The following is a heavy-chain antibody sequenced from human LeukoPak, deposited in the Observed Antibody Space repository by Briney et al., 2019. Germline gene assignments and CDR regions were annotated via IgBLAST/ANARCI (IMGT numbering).Heavy chain of an antibody. CDR3: ATLRGASTAVSYS. D-gene: IGHD2-21*02. CDR1: GGSISYDY. Sequence: SETLSLTCTVSGGSISYDYWSWIRQSPGKRLEWIGYIHYSGATNYSPSLKSRVTISVDTSKNQFSLKLSSVTAADTALYYCATLRGASTAVSYSWGQGALVTVSS. V-gene: IGHV4-59*08. J-gene: IGHJ4*02. CDR2: IHYSGAT.